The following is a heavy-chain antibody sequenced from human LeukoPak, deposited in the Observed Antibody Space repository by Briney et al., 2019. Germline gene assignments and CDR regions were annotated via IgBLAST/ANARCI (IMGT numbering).Heavy chain of an antibody. J-gene: IGHJ4*02. CDR1: GFTFSSYA. CDR3: ASARDSGRFLEWLPLDY. V-gene: IGHV3-30-3*01. Sequence: GGSLRLSCAASGFTFSSYAMHWVRQAPGKGLEWVAVISYDGSNKYYADSVKGRFTISRDNSKNTLYLQMNSLRAEDTAVYYCASARDSGRFLEWLPLDYWGQGTLVTVSS. CDR2: ISYDGSNK. D-gene: IGHD3-3*01.